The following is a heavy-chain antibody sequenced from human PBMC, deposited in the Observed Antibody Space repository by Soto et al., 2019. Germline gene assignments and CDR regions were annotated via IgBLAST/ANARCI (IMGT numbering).Heavy chain of an antibody. Sequence: PGGSLRLSCAASGFTFSVYEMNWVRQAPGKGLEWISYISTSGTTLFYAGSVKGRFTISRDNAKSSLYLHMDSLRVDDTAIYYCVRGGDVDTAYHFGLDVWGQGTTVTVSS. CDR1: GFTFSVYE. V-gene: IGHV3-48*03. D-gene: IGHD5-18*01. CDR2: ISTSGTTL. J-gene: IGHJ6*02. CDR3: VRGGDVDTAYHFGLDV.